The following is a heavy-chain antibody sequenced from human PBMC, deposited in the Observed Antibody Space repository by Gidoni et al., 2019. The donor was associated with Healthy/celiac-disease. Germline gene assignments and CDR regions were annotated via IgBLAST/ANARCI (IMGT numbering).Heavy chain of an antibody. CDR3: ARKNLRYGDRTNYFDY. CDR2: IIPILGIA. CDR1: GATFSGYA. Sequence: QVQLVQSGAEVQKPGSSVKVSCKASGATFSGYAISWVRQAPGQGHEWMGRIIPILGIAKDAKKLQGRVTITADKSTRTAYMELSSLRSEDTAVYYCARKNLRYGDRTNYFDYWGQGTLVTVSS. V-gene: IGHV1-69*04. J-gene: IGHJ4*02. D-gene: IGHD4-17*01.